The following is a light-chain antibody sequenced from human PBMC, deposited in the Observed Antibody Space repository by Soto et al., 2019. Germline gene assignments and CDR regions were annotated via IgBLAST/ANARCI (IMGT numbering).Light chain of an antibody. CDR2: ATS. CDR3: QEYGDWPLT. CDR1: QSVGNN. V-gene: IGKV3-15*01. Sequence: EIVLTQSPATLSVPPGERTNLSCRASQSVGNNFAWYQQKPGQAPRLLIFATSTRATGVPARFSGSGSGTEFTLTISSLQSEDFAVYYCQEYGDWPLTFGGGAKVEIE. J-gene: IGKJ4*01.